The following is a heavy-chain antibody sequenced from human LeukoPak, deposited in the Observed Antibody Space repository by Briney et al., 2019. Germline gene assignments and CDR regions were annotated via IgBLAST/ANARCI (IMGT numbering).Heavy chain of an antibody. CDR1: GYTFTSYD. Sequence: ASVKVSCKASGYTFTSYDISWVRQVTGQGLEWMGWMNPNSGNTGYAQKFQGRVTMTRNTSISTAYMELSSLRSEDTAVYYCARVGIAVAGTYYFDYWGQGTLVTVSS. CDR2: MNPNSGNT. D-gene: IGHD6-19*01. V-gene: IGHV1-8*01. CDR3: ARVGIAVAGTYYFDY. J-gene: IGHJ4*02.